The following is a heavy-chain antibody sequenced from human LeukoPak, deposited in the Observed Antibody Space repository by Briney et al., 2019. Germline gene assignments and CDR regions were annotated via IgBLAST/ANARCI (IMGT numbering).Heavy chain of an antibody. D-gene: IGHD6-13*01. CDR2: IYTSGST. CDR3: ARHVGAGYDY. Sequence: SETLSLTCTVSGGPISSYYWSWIRQPPGKGLEWIGYIYTSGSTNYNPSLKSRVTISVDTSKNQFSLKLSSVTAADTAVYYCARHVGAGYDYWGQGTLVTVSS. J-gene: IGHJ4*02. V-gene: IGHV4-4*09. CDR1: GGPISSYY.